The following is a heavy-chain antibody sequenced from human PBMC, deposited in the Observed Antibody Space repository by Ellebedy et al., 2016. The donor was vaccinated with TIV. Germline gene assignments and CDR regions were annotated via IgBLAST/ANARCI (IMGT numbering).Heavy chain of an antibody. Sequence: GESLKISCAASGFTFSSYAMSWVRQAPGKGLEWVSVISGSGNNTYYGGSVKGRFTISRDTSKNTLYLQMNSLRADDTAIYYCAKNSGSSAYHVLDVWGQGTTVTVSS. V-gene: IGHV3-23*01. J-gene: IGHJ6*02. CDR3: AKNSGSSAYHVLDV. CDR1: GFTFSSYA. D-gene: IGHD3-10*01. CDR2: ISGSGNNT.